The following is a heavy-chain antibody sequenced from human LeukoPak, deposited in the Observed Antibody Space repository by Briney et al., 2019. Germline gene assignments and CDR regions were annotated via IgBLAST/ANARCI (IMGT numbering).Heavy chain of an antibody. CDR2: IIPIFGTA. CDR3: ARSYCTNGVCYGNWYFDL. CDR1: GGTFSSYA. D-gene: IGHD2-8*01. J-gene: IGHJ2*01. V-gene: IGHV1-69*05. Sequence: ASVKVSCKASGGTFSSYAISWVRQAPGQGLEWMGGIIPIFGTANYAQKFQGRVTITTDESTSTAYMELSSLRSEDTAVYYCARSYCTNGVCYGNWYFDLWGRGTLVTVSS.